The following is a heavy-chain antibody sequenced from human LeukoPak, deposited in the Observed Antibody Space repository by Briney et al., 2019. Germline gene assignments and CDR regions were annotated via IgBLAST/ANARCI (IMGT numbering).Heavy chain of an antibody. V-gene: IGHV3-23*01. CDR2: ISGSGGST. D-gene: IGHD6-13*01. CDR3: ATNSRPYYYYMDV. Sequence: GGSLRLSCAASGFTFSSYRMNWVRQAPGKGLEWVSAISGSGGSTYYADSVKGRFTISRDNSKNTLYLQMNSLRAEDTAVYYCATNSRPYYYYMDVWGKGTTVTVSS. CDR1: GFTFSSYR. J-gene: IGHJ6*03.